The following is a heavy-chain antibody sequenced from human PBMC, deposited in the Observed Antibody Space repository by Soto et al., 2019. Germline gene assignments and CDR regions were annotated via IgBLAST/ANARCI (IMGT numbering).Heavy chain of an antibody. Sequence: ELQLVESGGGLVQPGGSLRLSCAASGFSVSINYVNWVRQAPGKGLEWVSVIYSGGTTHYADSVKGRFTISRDTSKNTLHLQMNSLRVEDTAVYSCAGDSTDGDFVDAFDVWGQGTMVTVSS. D-gene: IGHD4-17*01. CDR1: GFSVSINY. J-gene: IGHJ3*01. CDR2: IYSGGTT. V-gene: IGHV3-66*01. CDR3: AGDSTDGDFVDAFDV.